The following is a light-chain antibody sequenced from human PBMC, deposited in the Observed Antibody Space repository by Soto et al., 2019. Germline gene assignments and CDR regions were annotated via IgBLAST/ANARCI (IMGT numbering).Light chain of an antibody. CDR2: CAS. V-gene: IGKV3-20*01. J-gene: IGKJ1*01. CDR1: QSVSSSY. CDR3: QQYGSSPST. Sequence: EIVLTQSQGPLTLSPEERATLSCRSSQSVSSSYLAWYQQKPGQAPRLLIDCASSSATGITDMFSGSGSGTDFHHTISRLEPEYFAVYYCQQYGSSPSTFGQGTKVEIK.